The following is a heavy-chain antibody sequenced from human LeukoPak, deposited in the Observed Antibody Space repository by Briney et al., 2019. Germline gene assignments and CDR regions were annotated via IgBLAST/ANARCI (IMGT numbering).Heavy chain of an antibody. D-gene: IGHD3-3*01. CDR2: ISYDGSNK. Sequence: GGSLRLSCAASGFTFSSYARHWVRQAPGKGLEWVAVISYDGSNKYYADSVKGRFTISRDNSKNTLYLQMSSLRAEDTAVYYCARDGWSLYYFPYYYGMDVWGKGTTVTVSS. V-gene: IGHV3-30*04. CDR3: ARDGWSLYYFPYYYGMDV. CDR1: GFTFSSYA. J-gene: IGHJ6*04.